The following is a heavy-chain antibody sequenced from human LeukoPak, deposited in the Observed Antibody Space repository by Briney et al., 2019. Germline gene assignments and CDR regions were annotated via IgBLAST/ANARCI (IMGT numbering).Heavy chain of an antibody. CDR1: GFTFSSYS. Sequence: PGGPLRLSCAASGFTFSSYSMNWVRQAPGKGLEWVSSISSSSYIYYADSVKGRFTISRDNAKNSLYLQMNSLRAEDTAVYYCAREIRRQLGTYYYYGMDVWGQGTTVTVSS. J-gene: IGHJ6*02. CDR2: ISSSSYI. CDR3: AREIRRQLGTYYYYGMDV. V-gene: IGHV3-21*01. D-gene: IGHD6-13*01.